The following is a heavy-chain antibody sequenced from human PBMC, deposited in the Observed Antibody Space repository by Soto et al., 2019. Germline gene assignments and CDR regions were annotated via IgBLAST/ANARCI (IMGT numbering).Heavy chain of an antibody. CDR3: AKVYSSGWYEGNWFDP. J-gene: IGHJ5*02. D-gene: IGHD6-19*01. CDR1: GFTFDDYA. Sequence: EVQLVESGGGLVQPGRSLRLSCAASGFTFDDYAMHWVRQAPVKGLSWVSGISWNSGSIGYADSVKGRFTISRDNAKNSLYLQMNSLRAEDTALYYCAKVYSSGWYEGNWFDPWGQGTLVTVSS. V-gene: IGHV3-9*01. CDR2: ISWNSGSI.